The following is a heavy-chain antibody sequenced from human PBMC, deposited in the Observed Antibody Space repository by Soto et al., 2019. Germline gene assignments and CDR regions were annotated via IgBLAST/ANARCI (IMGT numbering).Heavy chain of an antibody. CDR3: ARDSGYDYWHDGFED. CDR2: IWSDGSNK. J-gene: IGHJ6*02. D-gene: IGHD3-3*01. V-gene: IGHV3-33*01. Sequence: QVQLVESGGGVVQPGRSLRLSCAASGFSFSSYAIHWVRQAPGKGLEWVSVIWSDGSNKYYADSVKGRFTISRDKSQYSAHHQVNCHRVQCTAVYYCARDSGYDYWHDGFEDWGQGYADPVSS. CDR1: GFSFSSYA.